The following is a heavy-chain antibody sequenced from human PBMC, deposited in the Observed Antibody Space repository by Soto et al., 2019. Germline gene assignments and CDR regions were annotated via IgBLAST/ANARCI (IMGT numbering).Heavy chain of an antibody. Sequence: GGSLRLSCAASGFTFSSYGMHWVRQAPGKGLEWVAVISYDGSNKYYADSVKGRFTISRDNSKNTLYLQMNSLRAEDTAVYYYAQGKDRYYYYGMDVWGQGTTVTVSS. CDR1: GFTFSSYG. CDR2: ISYDGSNK. CDR3: AQGKDRYYYYGMDV. V-gene: IGHV3-30*03. J-gene: IGHJ6*02.